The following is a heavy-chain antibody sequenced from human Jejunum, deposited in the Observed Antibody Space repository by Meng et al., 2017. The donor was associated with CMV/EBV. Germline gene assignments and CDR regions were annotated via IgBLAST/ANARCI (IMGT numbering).Heavy chain of an antibody. CDR2: IRYDGSNT. J-gene: IGHJ6*02. V-gene: IGHV3-30*02. D-gene: IGHD2-21*01. CDR3: AKGPRVIFHVNYYYGMDV. Sequence: SSDGMHWVRKAQGKGLEWVAFIRYDGSNTYYADSVKGRFTVSRDNSKNTVYLEMNSLRAEDTAVYYCAKGPRVIFHVNYYYGMDVWGQGTTVTVSS. CDR1: SSDG.